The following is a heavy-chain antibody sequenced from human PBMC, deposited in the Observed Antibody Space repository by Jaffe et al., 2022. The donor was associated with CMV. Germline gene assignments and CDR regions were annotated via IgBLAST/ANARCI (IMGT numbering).Heavy chain of an antibody. V-gene: IGHV3-9*01. CDR3: AKGGYSYGAHFDY. J-gene: IGHJ4*02. D-gene: IGHD5-18*01. CDR2: ISWNSGSI. Sequence: EVQLVESGGGLVQPGRSLRLSCAASGFTFDDYAMHWVRQAPGKGLEWVSGISWNSGSIGYADSVKGRFTISRDNAKNSLYLQMNSLRAEDTALYYCAKGGYSYGAHFDYWGQGTLVTVSS. CDR1: GFTFDDYA.